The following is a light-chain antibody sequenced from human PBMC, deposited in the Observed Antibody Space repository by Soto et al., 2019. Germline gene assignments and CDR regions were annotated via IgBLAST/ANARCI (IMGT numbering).Light chain of an antibody. J-gene: IGKJ1*01. Sequence: AIQMTQSPSSLSASVGDRVTITCRSSQGVRNDLGWYQQKPGKAPKLLISAASILQTGVSSRFSGSGSGTNFTLTFSSLQPEDFATYFCLQNFNYPRTFGQGTKVAIK. V-gene: IGKV1-6*01. CDR1: QGVRND. CDR3: LQNFNYPRT. CDR2: AAS.